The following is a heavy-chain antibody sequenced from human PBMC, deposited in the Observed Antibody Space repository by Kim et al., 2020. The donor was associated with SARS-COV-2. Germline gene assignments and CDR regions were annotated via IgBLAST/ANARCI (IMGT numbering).Heavy chain of an antibody. CDR3: ARSYPFYSGYDWGGYFDY. J-gene: IGHJ4*02. CDR2: INAGNGNT. V-gene: IGHV1-3*01. D-gene: IGHD5-12*01. Sequence: ASVKVSCKASGYTFTSYAIHWVRQAPGQRLEWMGWINAGNGNTKYSQKFQGRVTITRDTSASTAYMELSSLRSEDTAVYYCARSYPFYSGYDWGGYFDYWGQGTLVTVSS. CDR1: GYTFTSYA.